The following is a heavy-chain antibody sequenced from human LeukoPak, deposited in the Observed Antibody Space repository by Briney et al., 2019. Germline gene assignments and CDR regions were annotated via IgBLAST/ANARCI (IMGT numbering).Heavy chain of an antibody. CDR3: ARDPKNYDSSGYGDAFDI. CDR1: GFTFSSYW. CDR2: IKQDGSEK. V-gene: IGHV3-7*01. D-gene: IGHD3-22*01. J-gene: IGHJ3*02. Sequence: GGSLRLSCAASGFTFSSYWMSWVRQAPGKGLEWVANIKQDGSEKYYVDSVKGRFTISRDNAKNSLYLQMNSLRAEDTAVYYCARDPKNYDSSGYGDAFDIWGQGTMVTVSS.